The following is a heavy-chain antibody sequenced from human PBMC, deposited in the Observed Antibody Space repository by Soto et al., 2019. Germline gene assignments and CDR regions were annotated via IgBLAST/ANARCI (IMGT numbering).Heavy chain of an antibody. Sequence: QVQLVQSGAEVKKPGSSVKVSCKASGGTFSSYAISWGRQAPGQGLEWMGGIIPISGTANYAQKFQGRVTITADESTSTAYMEMGSLRSEDTAVYYCARSQGSSTSLEIYYYYYYGMDVWGQGTTVTVSS. J-gene: IGHJ6*02. CDR1: GGTFSSYA. V-gene: IGHV1-69*01. CDR2: IIPISGTA. D-gene: IGHD2-2*01. CDR3: ARSQGSSTSLEIYYYYYYGMDV.